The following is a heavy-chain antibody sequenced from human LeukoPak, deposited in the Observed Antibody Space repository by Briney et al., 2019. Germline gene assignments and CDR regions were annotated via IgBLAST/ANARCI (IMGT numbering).Heavy chain of an antibody. D-gene: IGHD3-22*01. CDR1: GGSISSGGYS. CDR3: ASTLSNYDRTLDY. CDR2: IYHSGST. Sequence: PSETLSLTCAVSGGSISSGGYSWSWIRQPPGKGLEWIGYIYHSGSTYYNPSLKSRVTISVDRSKNQFSLKLSSVTAVDTAVYYCASTLSNYDRTLDYWGQGTLVTVSS. J-gene: IGHJ4*02. V-gene: IGHV4-30-2*01.